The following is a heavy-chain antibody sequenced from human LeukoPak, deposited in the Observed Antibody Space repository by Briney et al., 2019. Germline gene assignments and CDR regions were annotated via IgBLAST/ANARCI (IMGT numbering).Heavy chain of an antibody. Sequence: SETLSLTCTVSGASISPYYWSWIRQPPGKRLEWVGYIHYSGSTNYNPSLKSRVTISVDTSKNQFSLKLSSVTAADTAVYYCARMYYYDTSGYSMPTAHFDLWGRGTLVTVSS. V-gene: IGHV4-59*08. D-gene: IGHD3-22*01. J-gene: IGHJ2*01. CDR3: ARMYYYDTSGYSMPTAHFDL. CDR1: GASISPYY. CDR2: IHYSGST.